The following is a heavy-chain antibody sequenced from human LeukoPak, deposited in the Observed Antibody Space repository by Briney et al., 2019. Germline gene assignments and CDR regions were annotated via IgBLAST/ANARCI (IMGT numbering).Heavy chain of an antibody. D-gene: IGHD4-11*01. CDR1: GGSFSGYY. CDR3: ARGRLQRHASYYMDV. V-gene: IGHV4-34*01. CDR2: INHSGST. J-gene: IGHJ6*03. Sequence: SETLSLTCAVYGGSFSGYYWSWVRQPPGKGLEWIGEINHSGSTNYNPSLKSRVTISVDTSKNQFSLKLSSVTAADTAVYYCARGRLQRHASYYMDVWGKGTTVTDSS.